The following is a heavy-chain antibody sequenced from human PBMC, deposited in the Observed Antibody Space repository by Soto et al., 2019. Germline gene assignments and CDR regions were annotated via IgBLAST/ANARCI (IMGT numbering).Heavy chain of an antibody. CDR1: GGSFSGYY. D-gene: IGHD3-10*01. V-gene: IGHV4-34*01. CDR2: INHSGST. Sequence: PSETLSLTCAVYGGSFSGYYWSWIRQPPGKGLEWIGEINHSGSTNYNPSLKSRVTISVDTSKNQFSLKLSSVTAADTAVYYCARGHLSAVTMVRGALRYWGQGTLVTAPQ. CDR3: ARGHLSAVTMVRGALRY. J-gene: IGHJ4*02.